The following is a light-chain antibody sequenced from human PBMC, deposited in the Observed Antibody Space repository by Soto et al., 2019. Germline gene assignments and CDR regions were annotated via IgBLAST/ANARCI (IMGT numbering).Light chain of an antibody. CDR2: GIS. CDR3: QQRRNWPPGIT. CDR1: QSINNN. V-gene: IGKV3-15*01. J-gene: IGKJ5*01. Sequence: EIVLTQSPATLSVSPGESATLSCRSSQSINNNYLAWYQQKPGQAPRLLIYGISTRATGVPARFSGSGSGTEFTLTISSLQSEDFAVYYCQQRRNWPPGITFGQGTRLEIK.